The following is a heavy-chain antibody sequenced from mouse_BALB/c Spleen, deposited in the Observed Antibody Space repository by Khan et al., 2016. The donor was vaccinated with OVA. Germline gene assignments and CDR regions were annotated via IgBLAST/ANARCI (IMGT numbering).Heavy chain of an antibody. CDR1: GFTFSDYG. CDR2: ISSLAYSI. V-gene: IGHV5-15*02. CDR3: ARSWAMDY. J-gene: IGHJ4*01. Sequence: EVKLEVSGGGLVQPGGSRKLSCVASGFTFSDYGLAWVRQAPGKGPEWVAFISSLAYSIYYADTVTGRFTISRENAKNTLYLEMSSLRAEDTAVYYCARSWAMDYWGQGTSVTVAS.